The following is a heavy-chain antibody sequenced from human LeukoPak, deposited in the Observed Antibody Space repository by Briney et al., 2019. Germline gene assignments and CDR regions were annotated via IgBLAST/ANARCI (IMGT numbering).Heavy chain of an antibody. CDR1: GFTFSSYW. CDR2: IKQDGSEK. V-gene: IGHV3-7*03. CDR3: TTDGVGVEGATYDN. D-gene: IGHD1-26*01. J-gene: IGHJ4*02. Sequence: GGSLRLSCAASGFTFSSYWMSWVRQAPGKGLEWVANIKQDGSEKYYVGSVKGRFTISRDNAKNSLYLQMNSLKTEDTAVYYCTTDGVGVEGATYDNWGQGTLVSVSS.